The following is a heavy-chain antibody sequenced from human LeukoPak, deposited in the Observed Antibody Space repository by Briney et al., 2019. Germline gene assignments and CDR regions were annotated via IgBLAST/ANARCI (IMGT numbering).Heavy chain of an antibody. J-gene: IGHJ4*02. V-gene: IGHV1-69*13. Sequence: GASVKVSCKASGYTFTSYGISWVRQAPGQGLEWMGGIIPIFGTANYAQKFQGRVTITADESTSTAYMELSSLRSEDTAVYYCAAAGELYYYDSSGYYPYWGQGTLVTVSS. D-gene: IGHD3-22*01. CDR2: IIPIFGTA. CDR1: GYTFTSYG. CDR3: AAAGELYYYDSSGYYPY.